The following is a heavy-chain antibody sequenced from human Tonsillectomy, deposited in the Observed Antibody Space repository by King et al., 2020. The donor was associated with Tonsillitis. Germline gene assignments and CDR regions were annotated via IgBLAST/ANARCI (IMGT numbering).Heavy chain of an antibody. CDR1: GFTFSSYD. Sequence: QLVQSGGGLVQPGGSLRLSCAASGFTFSSYDMHWVRQATGKGLEWVSAIGTAGDTYYPGSVKGRFTISRENAKNSLYLQMNSLRAGDTAVYYCATPKAAAGGLDYGGQGPLVPVSS. V-gene: IGHV3-13*01. CDR2: IGTAGDT. CDR3: ATPKAAAGGLDY. J-gene: IGHJ4*02. D-gene: IGHD6-13*01.